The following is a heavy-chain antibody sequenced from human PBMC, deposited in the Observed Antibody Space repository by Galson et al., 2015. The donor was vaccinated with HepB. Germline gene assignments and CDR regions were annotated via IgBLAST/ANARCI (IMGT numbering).Heavy chain of an antibody. CDR3: ARDPEEYCSSTSCYFGRYYYYGMDV. V-gene: IGHV3-21*01. J-gene: IGHJ6*02. D-gene: IGHD2-2*01. CDR1: GFTFSSYS. CDR2: ISSSSSYI. Sequence: SLRLSCAASGFTFSSYSMNWVRQAPGKGLEWVSSISSSSSYIYYADSVKGRFTISRDNAKNSLYLQMNSLRAEDTAVYYCARDPEEYCSSTSCYFGRYYYYGMDVWGQGTTVTVSS.